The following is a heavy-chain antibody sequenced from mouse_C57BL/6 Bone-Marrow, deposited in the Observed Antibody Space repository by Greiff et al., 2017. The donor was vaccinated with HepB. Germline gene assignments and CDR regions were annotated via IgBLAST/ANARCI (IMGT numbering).Heavy chain of an antibody. Sequence: QVQLQQPGAELVKPGASVKLSCKASGYTFTSYWMQWVKQRPGQGLEWIGEIDPSDSYTNYNQKFKGKATLTVDTSSSTAYMQLSSLTSEDSAVYYCAILPPWFAYWGQGTLVTVSA. V-gene: IGHV1-50*01. CDR2: IDPSDSYT. CDR3: AILPPWFAY. CDR1: GYTFTSYW. J-gene: IGHJ3*01.